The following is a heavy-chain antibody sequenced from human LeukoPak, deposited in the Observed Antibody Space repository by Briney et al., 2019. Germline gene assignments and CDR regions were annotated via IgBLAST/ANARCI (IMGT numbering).Heavy chain of an antibody. Sequence: SETLSLPCTVSGGSISSYYWSWIRQPPGKGLEWIGYIYYSGSTNYNPSLKSRVTISVDTSKNQFSLKLSSVTAADTAVYYCARGSMVRGVMRRRLDYWGQGTLVTVSS. CDR3: ARGSMVRGVMRRRLDY. CDR2: IYYSGST. D-gene: IGHD3-10*01. CDR1: GGSISSYY. V-gene: IGHV4-59*01. J-gene: IGHJ4*02.